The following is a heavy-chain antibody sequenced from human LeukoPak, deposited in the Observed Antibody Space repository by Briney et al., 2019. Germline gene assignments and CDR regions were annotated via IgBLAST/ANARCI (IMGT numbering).Heavy chain of an antibody. CDR1: GGSISSYY. CDR2: IYYSGST. J-gene: IGHJ4*02. V-gene: IGHV4-59*01. D-gene: IGHD2-21*02. CDR3: ARGPPHGDDPFDY. Sequence: PSETLSLTCTVAGGSISSYYWSWIRQPPGKGLEWIGYIYYSGSTTYNPSRKSRVTISVDKSKNQFSLKLSSVTAADTAVYYCARGPPHGDDPFDYWGQGTLVTVSS.